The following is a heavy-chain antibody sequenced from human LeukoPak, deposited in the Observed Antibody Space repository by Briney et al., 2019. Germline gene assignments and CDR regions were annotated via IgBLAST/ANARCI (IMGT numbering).Heavy chain of an antibody. V-gene: IGHV3-11*04. CDR2: ISPGSSTI. CDR1: GFTFDDYY. Sequence: GGSLRLSCAASGFTFDDYYMTWIRQAPGKGLEWLSYISPGSSTISYADSVEGRFTISRDNAKNSLYLQLSSLRVEDTAIYYCARDHSPYSAYNHGYGSDLWGQGTLVTVSS. D-gene: IGHD5-18*01. J-gene: IGHJ5*02. CDR3: ARDHSPYSAYNHGYGSDL.